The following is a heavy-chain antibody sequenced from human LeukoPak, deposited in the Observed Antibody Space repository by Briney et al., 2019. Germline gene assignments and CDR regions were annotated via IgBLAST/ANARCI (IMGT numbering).Heavy chain of an antibody. J-gene: IGHJ4*02. CDR2: IKASDNYI. CDR3: ARSRSMSKNDKNLRY. V-gene: IGHV3-21*01. D-gene: IGHD1-26*01. Sequence: GGSLRLSCAASGFTFSAYTMHWVRHAPGKGLKWVSSIKASDNYIYYAASVAGRFTISTDAAQNSLYLQMDSLRAEDTATYYCARSRSMSKNDKNLRYWGQGTLVTVSS. CDR1: GFTFSAYT.